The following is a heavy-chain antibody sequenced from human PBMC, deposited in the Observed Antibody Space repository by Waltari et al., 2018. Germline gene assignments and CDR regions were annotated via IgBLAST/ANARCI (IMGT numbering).Heavy chain of an antibody. CDR3: VGDYEGVINYLDF. V-gene: IGHV4-38-2*02. J-gene: IGHJ4*02. CDR2: THHSGNT. CDR1: GYSIRSGSY. D-gene: IGHD3-22*01. Sequence: QVQLQESGPGLVKPSETLSLTCAVSGYSIRSGSYWGWVRQPPGKGLEWIESTHHSGNTYYNPSLKSRVTISVDTSKNQFSLKLSSVTAADTAMYFCVGDYEGVINYLDFWGQGTLVSVSS.